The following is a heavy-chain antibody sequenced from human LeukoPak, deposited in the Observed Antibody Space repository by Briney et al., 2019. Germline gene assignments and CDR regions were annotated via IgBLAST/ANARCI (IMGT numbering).Heavy chain of an antibody. Sequence: GGSLRLSCAASGFTFNSYAMYWVPQAPGKGLEWVSGIFGSGGSAHYADSVKGRFAISRDNSKNTVYLQMDSLRVEDTAVYYCGKTTTGSSSGRYPGWPVDYWGQGTLVTVSS. D-gene: IGHD6-19*01. V-gene: IGHV3-23*01. CDR1: GFTFNSYA. CDR3: GKTTTGSSSGRYPGWPVDY. CDR2: IFGSGGSA. J-gene: IGHJ4*02.